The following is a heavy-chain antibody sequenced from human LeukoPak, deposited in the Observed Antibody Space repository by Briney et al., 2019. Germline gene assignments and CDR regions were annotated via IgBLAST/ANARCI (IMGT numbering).Heavy chain of an antibody. Sequence: ASVKVSCKASGYTFTSYGISWVRQAPGQGLEWMGWINPNSGGTNYAQKFQGRVTMTRDTSISTAYMELSRLRSDDTAVYYCAREFGTTGTTPYYYYYMDVWGKGTTVTISS. CDR1: GYTFTSYG. J-gene: IGHJ6*03. D-gene: IGHD1-1*01. CDR3: AREFGTTGTTPYYYYYMDV. CDR2: INPNSGGT. V-gene: IGHV1-2*02.